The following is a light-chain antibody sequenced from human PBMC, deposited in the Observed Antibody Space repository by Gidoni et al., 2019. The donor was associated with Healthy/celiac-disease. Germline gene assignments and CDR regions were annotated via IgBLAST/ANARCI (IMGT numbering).Light chain of an antibody. V-gene: IGKV1-39*01. J-gene: IGKJ1*01. CDR2: AAS. Sequence: IHMPQSPSSLSASVGDRVTITCRASQSISSYLNWYQQKPGKAPKLLIYAASSLQSGVPSRFSGSGSGTDFTLTISSLQPEDFATYYCQQSYSTPRTFGQGTKVEIK. CDR3: QQSYSTPRT. CDR1: QSISSY.